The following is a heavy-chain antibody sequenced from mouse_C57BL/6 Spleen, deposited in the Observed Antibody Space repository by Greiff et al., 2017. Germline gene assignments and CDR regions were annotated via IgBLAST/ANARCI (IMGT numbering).Heavy chain of an antibody. Sequence: EVQVVESGGDLVKPGGSLKLSCAASGFTFSSYGMSWVRQTPDKRLEWVATLSSGGSYPYYPDSVKGRFTISRDNAKNTLYLQMSSLKSEDTAMYYCARHEVGDYFDYWGQGTTLTVSS. CDR3: ARHEVGDYFDY. CDR1: GFTFSSYG. D-gene: IGHD1-1*02. V-gene: IGHV5-6*01. CDR2: LSSGGSYP. J-gene: IGHJ2*01.